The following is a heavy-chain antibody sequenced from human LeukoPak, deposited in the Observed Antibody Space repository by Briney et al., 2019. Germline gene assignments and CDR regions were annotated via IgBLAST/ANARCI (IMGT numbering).Heavy chain of an antibody. V-gene: IGHV1-18*01. J-gene: IGHJ4*02. CDR3: ARFWTYRSSTSCYYYFDY. CDR1: GYTFTSYG. D-gene: IGHD2-2*01. CDR2: ISAYNGNT. Sequence: GASVKVSCKASGYTFTSYGISWVRQAPGQGLEWMGWISAYNGNTNYAQKLQGRVTMTTDTSTSTAYMELRSLRSDDTAVYYCARFWTYRSSTSCYYYFDYWGQGTLVTVSS.